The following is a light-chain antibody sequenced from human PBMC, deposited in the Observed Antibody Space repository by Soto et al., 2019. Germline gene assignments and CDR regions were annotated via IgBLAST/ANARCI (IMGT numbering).Light chain of an antibody. J-gene: IGKJ4*01. Sequence: EIVLTQSPGTLSLSPGEQATPSCRASQSLRNNYLAWYQQKPGQTPRLLIHSASSRATGIPDRFSGSGSGTDFTLTISRLEPEDFAVYYCQQFNNSPLTFGGGTKVEIK. CDR1: QSLRNNY. V-gene: IGKV3-20*01. CDR3: QQFNNSPLT. CDR2: SAS.